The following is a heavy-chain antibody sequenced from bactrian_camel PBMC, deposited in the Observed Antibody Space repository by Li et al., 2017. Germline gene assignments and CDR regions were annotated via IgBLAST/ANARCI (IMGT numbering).Heavy chain of an antibody. CDR2: ITRGGDST. CDR1: GFTFSVYY. CDR3: AAEASYSGDLFGF. Sequence: DVQLVESGGGLVQPGGSLRLSCAASGFTFSVYYTSWVRQAPGKRVEWVASITRGGDSTSNADSVKGRFTISRDDANNTLYLQMNSLKPEDTAMYYCAAEASYSGDLFGFWGQGTQVTVS. J-gene: IGHJ6*01. V-gene: IGHV3S40*01. D-gene: IGHD2*01.